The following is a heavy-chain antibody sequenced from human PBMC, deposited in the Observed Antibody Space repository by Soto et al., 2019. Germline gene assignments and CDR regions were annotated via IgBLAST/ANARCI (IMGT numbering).Heavy chain of an antibody. CDR3: SRVEDWDCSGDSGYPSGPPVWFDP. J-gene: IGHJ5*02. CDR1: GFTFGDYT. D-gene: IGHD2-15*01. Sequence: GGSLRLSCTTSGFTFGDYTLSWFRQAPGKGLEWVGFIRSRAYGGTTEYAASVKGRFTISRDDSKSIAYLQMNSLKTEDTAVYSCSRVEDWDCSGDSGYPSGPPVWFDPWGQGTLVTVSS. V-gene: IGHV3-49*03. CDR2: IRSRAYGGTT.